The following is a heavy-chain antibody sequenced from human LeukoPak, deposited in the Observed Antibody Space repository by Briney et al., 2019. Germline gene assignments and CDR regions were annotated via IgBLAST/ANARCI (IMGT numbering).Heavy chain of an antibody. CDR1: GGSFSGYY. CDR3: ARGSNYHATGGVFEY. D-gene: IGHD2-8*02. J-gene: IGHJ4*02. CDR2: INHSGST. Sequence: SETLSLTCAVYGGSFSGYYWSWLRQPPGKGLEWIGEINHSGSTDYSPSHKSRVTISLDTSKNQFSLKLSFVTAADTAMYYCARGSNYHATGGVFEYWGQGALVTVSS. V-gene: IGHV4-34*01.